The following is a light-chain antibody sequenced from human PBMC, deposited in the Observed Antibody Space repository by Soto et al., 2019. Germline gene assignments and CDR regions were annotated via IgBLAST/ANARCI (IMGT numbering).Light chain of an antibody. V-gene: IGKV1-5*03. J-gene: IGKJ2*01. Sequence: DIQMTQSPSTLSASVGDRVTITCRASQSVNAWLAWYQQKPGKAPKLLIYKASTLQSGVPSRFSGSGSGTEFTLTINSLQPDDSATYYCQQNNSPWYTFGQGTKLEIK. CDR2: KAS. CDR1: QSVNAW. CDR3: QQNNSPWYT.